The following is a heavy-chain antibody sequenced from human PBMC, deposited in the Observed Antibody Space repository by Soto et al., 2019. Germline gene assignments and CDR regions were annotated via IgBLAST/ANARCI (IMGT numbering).Heavy chain of an antibody. V-gene: IGHV1-8*01. J-gene: IGHJ5*02. Sequence: SVKVSCKASGYTFTSYDINWVRQATGQGLEWMGWMNPNSGNTGYAQKFQGRVTMTRNTSISTACMELSSLRSEDTAVYYCARAGLVVAAMRFDPWGQGTLVTVSS. CDR3: ARAGLVVAAMRFDP. CDR2: MNPNSGNT. D-gene: IGHD2-15*01. CDR1: GYTFTSYD.